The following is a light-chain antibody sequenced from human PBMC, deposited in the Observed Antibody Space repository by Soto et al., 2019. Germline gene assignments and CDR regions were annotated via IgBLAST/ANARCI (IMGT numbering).Light chain of an antibody. CDR2: LNSDGSH. J-gene: IGLJ2*01. CDR1: SGHSNYA. Sequence: QLVLTQSPSASASLGASVKLTCTLSSGHSNYAIAWHQQQSEKGPRYLMKLNSDGSHSKGDGIPDRFSGSSSGAERYLTISSLQPEDEADYYCQTWGSGIVVFGGGTKVTVL. CDR3: QTWGSGIVV. V-gene: IGLV4-69*01.